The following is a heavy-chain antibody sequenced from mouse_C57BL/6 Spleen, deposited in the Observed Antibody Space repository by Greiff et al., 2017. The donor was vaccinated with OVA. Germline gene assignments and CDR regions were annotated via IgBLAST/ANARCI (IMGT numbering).Heavy chain of an antibody. V-gene: IGHV10-1*01. CDR2: IRSKSNNYAT. Sequence: EVQRVESGGGLVQPKGSLKLSCAASGFSFNTYAMNWVRQAPGKGLEWVARIRSKSNNYATYYAGSVKDRFTISRDYSESMLYLQMNNLKTEDTAMYYCVRPHYYGSSTAYFDVWGTGTTVTVSS. D-gene: IGHD1-1*01. CDR1: GFSFNTYA. CDR3: VRPHYYGSSTAYFDV. J-gene: IGHJ1*03.